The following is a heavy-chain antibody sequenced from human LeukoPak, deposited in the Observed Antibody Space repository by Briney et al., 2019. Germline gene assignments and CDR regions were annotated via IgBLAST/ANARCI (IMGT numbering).Heavy chain of an antibody. CDR3: ARGSYDSSDFEYFHH. D-gene: IGHD3-22*01. Sequence: ASVKVSCKASGYTFTGYYMHWVRQASGQGLEWMGWINPNSGGTNYAQKFQGRVTMTRDTSIGTAYMELNRLRSDDTAVYYCARGSYDSSDFEYFHHWGQGTLVTVSS. CDR2: INPNSGGT. CDR1: GYTFTGYY. J-gene: IGHJ1*01. V-gene: IGHV1-2*02.